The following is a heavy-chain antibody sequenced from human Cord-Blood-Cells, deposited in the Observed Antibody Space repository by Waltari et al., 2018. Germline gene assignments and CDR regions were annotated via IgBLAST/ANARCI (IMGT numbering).Heavy chain of an antibody. J-gene: IGHJ6*02. CDR1: GGSCSGYY. Sequence: QVQLQQWGAGLLKPSETLSLTCALYGGSCSGYYWCRRRPPPGKGVEWIGEINHSGSTNYNPSLKSRVTISVDTSKNQFSLKLGSVTAADTAVYYCARAPHLIVGATSGMDVWGQGTTVTVSS. CDR2: INHSGST. CDR3: ARAPHLIVGATSGMDV. D-gene: IGHD1-26*01. V-gene: IGHV4-34*01.